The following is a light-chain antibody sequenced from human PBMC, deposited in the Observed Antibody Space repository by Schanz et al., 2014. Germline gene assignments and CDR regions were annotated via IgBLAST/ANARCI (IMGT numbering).Light chain of an antibody. Sequence: QSALTQPASVSGSPGQSITISCTGTSSDVGGYNYVSWYQQHPGKAPRLMIYDVSKRPSGVPDRFSGSKSGNTASLTISGLQAEDEADYYCQCYDTKMTEVFGGGTKLTVL. CDR3: QCYDTKMTEV. J-gene: IGLJ2*01. CDR2: DVS. CDR1: SSDVGGYNY. V-gene: IGLV2-14*03.